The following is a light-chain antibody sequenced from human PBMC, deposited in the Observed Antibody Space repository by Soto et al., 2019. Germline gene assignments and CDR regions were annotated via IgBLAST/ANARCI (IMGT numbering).Light chain of an antibody. CDR2: GAS. V-gene: IGKV3-20*01. CDR1: QSVTSNY. CDR3: QRYGSSPWT. J-gene: IGKJ1*01. Sequence: EIVLTQSPGTLSLSPGERATLSCRASQSVTSNYLAWYQQKPGQAPRLLIYGASSRASGIPDRFSGSGSGTDFTLTISRLEPEDFAVYYCQRYGSSPWTFGQGTKVEI.